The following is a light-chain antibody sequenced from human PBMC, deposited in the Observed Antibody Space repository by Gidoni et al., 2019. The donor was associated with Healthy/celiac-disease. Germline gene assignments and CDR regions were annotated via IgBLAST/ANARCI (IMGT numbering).Light chain of an antibody. J-gene: IGKJ2*01. CDR2: AAS. CDR1: QSISND. V-gene: IGKV1-27*01. CDR3: QKYNSAPYT. Sequence: DIQMTQSPSSLSSSVGDRVTITCWASQSISNDLAWYQQKPGNVPKLLIYAASTFQSGVPSRFSGSGSGTDFTLTISSLQPEDVATYYCQKYNSAPYTFGQGTKLEIK.